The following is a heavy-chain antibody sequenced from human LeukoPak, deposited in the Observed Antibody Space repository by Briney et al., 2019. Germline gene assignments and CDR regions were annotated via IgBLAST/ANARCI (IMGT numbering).Heavy chain of an antibody. J-gene: IGHJ4*02. Sequence: GGSLRLSCAASGFTFSTYAMTWVRQAPGKGLEWVSSITSGGSTYDADSVKGRFTISRDYSKNTLYLQMNSLRAEDTAVYFCAKDFQDWGQGTLVTVSS. CDR2: ITSGGST. CDR3: AKDFQD. V-gene: IGHV3-23*01. CDR1: GFTFSTYA.